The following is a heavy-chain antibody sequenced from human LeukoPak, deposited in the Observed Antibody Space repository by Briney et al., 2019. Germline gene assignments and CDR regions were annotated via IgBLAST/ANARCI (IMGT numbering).Heavy chain of an antibody. CDR1: GGSISSSSYY. V-gene: IGHV4-39*07. CDR3: ARAMRPKWELHEVFDF. Sequence: SETLSLTCTVSGGSISSSSYYWGWIRQPPGKVLEWIGSIYYSGTTYYNPSLKSRVTISVDTSKNQFSLKLSSVTAADTAVYYCARAMRPKWELHEVFDFWGQGTLVTVSS. CDR2: IYYSGTT. J-gene: IGHJ4*02. D-gene: IGHD1-26*01.